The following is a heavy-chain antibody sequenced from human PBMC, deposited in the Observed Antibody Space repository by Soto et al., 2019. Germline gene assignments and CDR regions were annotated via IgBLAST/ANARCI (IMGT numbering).Heavy chain of an antibody. CDR2: IYYSGST. D-gene: IGHD3-22*01. Sequence: SETLSLTCTVAGGSISSYYWSWIRQPQGKGLEWIGYIYYSGSTNYNPSLKSRVTISVDTSKNQFSLKLSFETAADTAVYYCARDGGYYDSSGPGYYYYYYGMDVWGQGTTVTVSS. CDR1: GGSISSYY. V-gene: IGHV4-59*01. J-gene: IGHJ6*02. CDR3: ARDGGYYDSSGPGYYYYYYGMDV.